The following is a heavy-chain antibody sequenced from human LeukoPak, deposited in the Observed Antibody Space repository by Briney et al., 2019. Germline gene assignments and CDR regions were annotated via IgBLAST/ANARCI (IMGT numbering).Heavy chain of an antibody. Sequence: PSETLSLTCAVYGGSFSGYYWSWIRQPPGKGLEWIGEINHSGSTNYNPSLKSRVTISVDTSKNQFSLKLSSVTAADTAVYYCAAVGSGTGAFDYWGRGTLVTVSS. CDR1: GGSFSGYY. V-gene: IGHV4-34*01. J-gene: IGHJ4*02. D-gene: IGHD2-8*02. CDR2: INHSGST. CDR3: AAVGSGTGAFDY.